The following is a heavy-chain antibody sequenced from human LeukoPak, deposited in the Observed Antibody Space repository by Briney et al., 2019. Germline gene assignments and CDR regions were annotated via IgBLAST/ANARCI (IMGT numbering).Heavy chain of an antibody. D-gene: IGHD2-15*01. V-gene: IGHV1-46*01. Sequence: ASVKVSCKASGYTFTSYYMHWVRQAPGQGLEWMGIINPSGGSTSYAQKFRGRVTMTRDTSTSTVYMELSSLRSEDTAVYYCARDGSVRRSPDYWGQGTLVTVSS. CDR1: GYTFTSYY. J-gene: IGHJ4*02. CDR3: ARDGSVRRSPDY. CDR2: INPSGGST.